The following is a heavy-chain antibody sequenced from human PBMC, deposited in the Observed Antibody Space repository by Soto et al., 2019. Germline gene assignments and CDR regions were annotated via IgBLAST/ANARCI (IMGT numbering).Heavy chain of an antibody. CDR1: GYTFTSYY. CDR2: INPRGGRT. D-gene: IGHD5-18*01. CDR3: ARLGGYSDGGVDY. Sequence: QVQLVQSGAEVKKPGASVKVSCKASGYTFTSYYMHWVRQAPGQGLEWIGIINPRGGRTTYAQKSQGRVTMTRDTSTSTVYMEPSCMASEDTAVYYCARLGGYSDGGVDYWRQGTLVTVSS. J-gene: IGHJ4*02. V-gene: IGHV1-46*01.